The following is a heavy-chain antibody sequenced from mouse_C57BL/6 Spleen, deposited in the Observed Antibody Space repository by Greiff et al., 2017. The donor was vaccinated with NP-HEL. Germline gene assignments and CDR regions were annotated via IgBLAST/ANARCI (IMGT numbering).Heavy chain of an antibody. D-gene: IGHD3-2*02. CDR2: ISSGSSTI. J-gene: IGHJ4*01. CDR1: GFTFSDYG. CDR3: ARRRLVYAMDY. V-gene: IGHV5-17*01. Sequence: EVHLVESGGGLVKPGGSLKLSCAASGFTFSDYGMHWVRQAPEKGLEWVAYISSGSSTIYYADTVKGRFTISRDNAKNTLFLQMTSLRSEDTAMYYCARRRLVYAMDYWGQGTSVTVSS.